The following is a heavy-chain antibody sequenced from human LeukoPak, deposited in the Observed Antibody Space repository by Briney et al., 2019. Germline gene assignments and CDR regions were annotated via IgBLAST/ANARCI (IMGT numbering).Heavy chain of an antibody. V-gene: IGHV3-30-3*01. CDR2: ISYDGSNK. Sequence: GRSLRLSCAASGFTFSSSAMHWVRQAPDKGLEWVAVISYDGSNKYYADSVKGRFTISRDNSKNTLYLQMNSLRADDTAVHYCARDRDSSGWYEGFDHWGQGTLVTVSS. CDR3: ARDRDSSGWYEGFDH. D-gene: IGHD6-19*01. CDR1: GFTFSSSA. J-gene: IGHJ4*02.